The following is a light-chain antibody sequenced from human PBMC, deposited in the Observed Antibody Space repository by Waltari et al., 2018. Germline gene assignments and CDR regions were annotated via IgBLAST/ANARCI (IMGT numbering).Light chain of an antibody. CDR3: SSYTGRGTVI. V-gene: IGLV2-14*01. CDR1: SRDVGFFNH. J-gene: IGLJ2*01. CDR2: DVT. Sequence: ALTQPASVSGSPGQSITISCTGTSRDVGFFNHVSWFQHPPASAPKLLLYDVTDRPSGVSSRFSGSKSVNTASLTISGLQAEDEADYYCSSYTGRGTVIFGGGTK.